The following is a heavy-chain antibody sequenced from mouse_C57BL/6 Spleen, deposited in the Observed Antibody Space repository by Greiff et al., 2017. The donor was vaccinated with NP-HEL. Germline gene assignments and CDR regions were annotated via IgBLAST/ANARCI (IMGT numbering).Heavy chain of an antibody. CDR1: GYTFTSYG. D-gene: IGHD2-2*01. V-gene: IGHV1-81*01. Sequence: VQLQQSGAELARPGASVKLSCKASGYTFTSYGISWVKQRTGQGLEWIGEIYPRSGNTHYNEKFKGKATLTADKSSSTAYMELRSLTSEDSAVYFCANDAYDRVDYWGQGTTLTVSS. J-gene: IGHJ2*01. CDR2: IYPRSGNT. CDR3: ANDAYDRVDY.